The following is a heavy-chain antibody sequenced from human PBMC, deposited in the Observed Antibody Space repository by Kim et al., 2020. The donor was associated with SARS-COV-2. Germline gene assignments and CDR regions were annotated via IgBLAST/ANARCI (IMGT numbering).Heavy chain of an antibody. Sequence: GRFTISRDNAKNSLYLQMNSLRDEDTAVYYCARDSDILTGDYYYYYGMDVWGQGTTVTVSS. CDR3: ARDSDILTGDYYYYYGMDV. J-gene: IGHJ6*02. D-gene: IGHD3-9*01. V-gene: IGHV3-48*02.